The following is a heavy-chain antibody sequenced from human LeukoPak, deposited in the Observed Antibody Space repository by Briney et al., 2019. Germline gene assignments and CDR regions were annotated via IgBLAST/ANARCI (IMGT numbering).Heavy chain of an antibody. Sequence: PSETLSLTCTVSGGSISSSSYYWGWIRQPPGKGLEWIGSIYYSGSTYYNPSLKSRVTISVDTSKNQFSLKLSSVTAADTAVYYCARLWRGSSGWYEGPLSWFDPWGQGTLVTVSS. D-gene: IGHD6-19*01. CDR3: ARLWRGSSGWYEGPLSWFDP. CDR1: GGSISSSSYY. V-gene: IGHV4-39*01. CDR2: IYYSGST. J-gene: IGHJ5*02.